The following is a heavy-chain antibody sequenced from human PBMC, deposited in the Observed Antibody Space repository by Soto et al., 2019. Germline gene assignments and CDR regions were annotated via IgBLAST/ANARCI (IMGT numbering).Heavy chain of an antibody. CDR2: IYWDDDK. J-gene: IGHJ6*02. CDR1: GFSLSTSGVG. CDR3: AHASFYFESCISTSCPGHSGMDV. V-gene: IGHV2-5*02. Sequence: SGPTLVNPTQTLTLTCTFSGFSLSTSGVGVGWIRQPPGKALEWLALIYWDDDKRYSPSLKSRLTITKDTSKNQVVLTMTNMDPVDTATYYCAHASFYFESCISTSCPGHSGMDVWGEGTTVTVSS. D-gene: IGHD2-2*01.